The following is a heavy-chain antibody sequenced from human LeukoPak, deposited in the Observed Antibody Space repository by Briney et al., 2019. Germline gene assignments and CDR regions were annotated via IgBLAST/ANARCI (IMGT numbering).Heavy chain of an antibody. D-gene: IGHD2-2*01. CDR3: ARSVVPAANPDY. CDR1: GYTFTSYC. V-gene: IGHV1-46*01. CDR2: GNPSGGST. Sequence: ASVKVSCKASGYTFTSYCMHWVRQAPGQGLEWMGIGNPSGGSTSYAQKFQGRVTMTRDTSTSTVYMELSSLRSEDTAVYYCARSVVPAANPDYWGQGTLVTVSS. J-gene: IGHJ4*02.